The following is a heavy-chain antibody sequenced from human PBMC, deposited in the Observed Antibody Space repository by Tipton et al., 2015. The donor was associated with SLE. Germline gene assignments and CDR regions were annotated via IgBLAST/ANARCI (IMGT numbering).Heavy chain of an antibody. CDR3: AKDSSSRRGSYFDY. V-gene: IGHV3-9*03. CDR1: GFTFDDYA. J-gene: IGHJ4*02. CDR2: ISWNGASI. Sequence: SLRLSCAASGFTFDDYAMHWVRQAPGKGLEWVSGISWNGASIGYADSVNGRFTISRDNAKNSLYLQMNSLRAEDMALYYCAKDSSSRRGSYFDYWGQGTLVTVSS. D-gene: IGHD3-16*01.